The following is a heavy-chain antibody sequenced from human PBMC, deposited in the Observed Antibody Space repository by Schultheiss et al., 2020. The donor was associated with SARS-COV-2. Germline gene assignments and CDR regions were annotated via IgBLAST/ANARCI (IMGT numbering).Heavy chain of an antibody. CDR1: GFTFNEYA. Sequence: GGSLRLSCAASGFTFNEYAMHWVRQAPGKGLEYVSGIRTNGDSTYYADSVKGRFTISRDNSKNTLYLQMGSLRAEDMAVYYCAKDISGYTYKYYFDYWGQGTLVTVSS. V-gene: IGHV3-64*02. J-gene: IGHJ4*02. CDR3: AKDISGYTYKYYFDY. D-gene: IGHD1-14*01. CDR2: IRTNGDST.